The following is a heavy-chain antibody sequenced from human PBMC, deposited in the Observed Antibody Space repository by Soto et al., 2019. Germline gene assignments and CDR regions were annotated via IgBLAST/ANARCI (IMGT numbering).Heavy chain of an antibody. D-gene: IGHD3-22*01. V-gene: IGHV3-53*01. Sequence: GGSLRLSCAASGFTVSGNYMSWVRQAPGKGLEWVSVIYSGGSTYYADSVKGRFTISRDNSKNTLYLQMNSLRAEDTAVYYCARLDDSSGYPPFDYWGQGTLVTVSS. CDR2: IYSGGST. CDR1: GFTVSGNY. CDR3: ARLDDSSGYPPFDY. J-gene: IGHJ4*02.